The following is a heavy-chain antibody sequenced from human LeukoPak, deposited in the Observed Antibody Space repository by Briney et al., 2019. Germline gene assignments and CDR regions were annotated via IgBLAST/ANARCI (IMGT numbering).Heavy chain of an antibody. CDR2: IYTSGST. J-gene: IGHJ3*01. CDR1: GGSISSFY. Sequence: PSETLSLTCTVSGGSISSFYWSRIRQPPGKGLEWIGRIYTSGSTNYNPSLRSRVTTSVDTSKNQFSLKLSSVTAADTAVYYCAKSTYYYDTFVNAFDFWGQGTVVTVSS. V-gene: IGHV4-4*07. CDR3: AKSTYYYDTFVNAFDF. D-gene: IGHD3-22*01.